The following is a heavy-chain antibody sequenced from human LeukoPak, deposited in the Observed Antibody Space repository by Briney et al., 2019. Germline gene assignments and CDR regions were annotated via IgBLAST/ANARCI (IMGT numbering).Heavy chain of an antibody. CDR3: ARLDPLFYGSGIDY. J-gene: IGHJ4*02. V-gene: IGHV3-21*01. D-gene: IGHD3-10*01. Sequence: GGSLGLSCAASGFTLSTYSMHWVRQAPGKGLEWVSSIDSTGAAIYYADSVKGRFTISRDNAKNSLYLQMNTLRAEDTAVYYCARLDPLFYGSGIDYWGQGTLVTVSS. CDR1: GFTLSTYS. CDR2: IDSTGAAI.